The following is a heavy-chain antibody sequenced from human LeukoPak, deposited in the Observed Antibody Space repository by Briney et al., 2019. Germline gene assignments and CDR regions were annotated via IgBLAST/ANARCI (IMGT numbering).Heavy chain of an antibody. Sequence: PSETLSLTCTVSGYSISSGYYWGWIRQPPGKGLEWIGSIYHSGSTYYNPSLKSRVTISVDTSKNQFSLKLSSVTAADTAVYYCASTRARFLGYSYGYYYYYYMDVWGKGTTVTVSS. CDR1: GYSISSGYY. CDR2: IYHSGST. CDR3: ASTRARFLGYSYGYYYYYYMDV. V-gene: IGHV4-38-2*02. D-gene: IGHD5-18*01. J-gene: IGHJ6*03.